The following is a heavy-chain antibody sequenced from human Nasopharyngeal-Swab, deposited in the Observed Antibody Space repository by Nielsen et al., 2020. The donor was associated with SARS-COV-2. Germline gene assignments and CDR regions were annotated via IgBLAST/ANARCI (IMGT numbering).Heavy chain of an antibody. CDR1: GFTFSSFG. J-gene: IGHJ4*02. V-gene: IGHV3-30*03. D-gene: IGHD3-3*02. CDR3: ARDAPAHFGAFY. Sequence: GESLKISCAASGFTFSSFGMHWVRQETGKGLEWVAFIANDASNEYYGDSVKGRFSISRDSSKNTLYLQMDSLRGEDTAVYYCARDAPAHFGAFYWGRGTLVTVSS. CDR2: IANDASNE.